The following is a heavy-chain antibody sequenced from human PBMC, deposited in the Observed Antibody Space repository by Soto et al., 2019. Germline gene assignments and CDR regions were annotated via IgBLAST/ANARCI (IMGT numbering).Heavy chain of an antibody. J-gene: IGHJ6*02. D-gene: IGHD6-13*01. CDR2: ISSSSSYI. CDR1: GFTFSSYS. Sequence: PGGSLRLSCAASGFTFSSYSMNWVRQAPGKGLEWVSSISSSSSYIYYADSVKGRFTISRDNAKNSLYLQMNSLRAEDTAVYYCARERIAPAGPGDYSYYYGMDVWGQGTTVTVSS. CDR3: ARERIAPAGPGDYSYYYGMDV. V-gene: IGHV3-21*01.